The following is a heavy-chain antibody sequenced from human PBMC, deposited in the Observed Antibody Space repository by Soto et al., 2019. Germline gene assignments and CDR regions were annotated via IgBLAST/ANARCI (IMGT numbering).Heavy chain of an antibody. CDR3: AKLTAA. Sequence: EVEVLESGGGLVQPGGSLRLSCAASGFTFSAYVMSWVRQAPGKGLEWVSSITSSGGGTYYADSVKGRFTVSRDHSKNTVYFQMNSLRDEDTAVYYCAKLTAAWGQGTLVTDSS. V-gene: IGHV3-23*01. J-gene: IGHJ4*02. D-gene: IGHD6-13*01. CDR2: ITSSGGGT. CDR1: GFTFSAYV.